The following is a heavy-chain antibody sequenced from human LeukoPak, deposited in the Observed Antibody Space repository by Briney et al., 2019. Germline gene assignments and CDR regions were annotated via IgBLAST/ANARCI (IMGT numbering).Heavy chain of an antibody. V-gene: IGHV4-34*01. Sequence: PSETLSLTCAVYGGSFSGYYWSWIRQPPGKGLEWIGEISHSGSTNYNPSLKSRVTISVDTSKNQFSLKLSSVTAADTAVYYCARGRHYYGSGPGGFDYWGQGTLVTVSS. D-gene: IGHD3-10*01. CDR1: GGSFSGYY. CDR3: ARGRHYYGSGPGGFDY. CDR2: ISHSGST. J-gene: IGHJ4*02.